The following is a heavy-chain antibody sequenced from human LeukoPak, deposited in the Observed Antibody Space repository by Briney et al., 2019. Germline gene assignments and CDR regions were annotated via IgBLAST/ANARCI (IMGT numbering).Heavy chain of an antibody. Sequence: SETLSLTYTFSGGSISSYYWSWIRQPPGKGLECIGYIYYSGSTNYNPSLKRRVTISVDTSKNQFFLKLSSVTAADTAVYYCARVHGGWFDPWGQGTLVTVS. V-gene: IGHV4-59*01. CDR1: GGSISSYY. J-gene: IGHJ5*02. CDR3: ARVHGGWFDP. D-gene: IGHD3-3*01. CDR2: IYYSGST.